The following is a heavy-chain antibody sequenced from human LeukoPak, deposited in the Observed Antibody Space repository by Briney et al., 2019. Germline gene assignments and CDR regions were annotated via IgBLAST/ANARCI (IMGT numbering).Heavy chain of an antibody. CDR2: INLDGSEK. Sequence: GGSLRLSCTASGFIFSTSWMTWVRQAPGKGLEWVANINLDGSEKYYDDSVRGRFTISRDNAKNSLYLQMSSLRVEDTAVYHCARGITSGPRRYDVRNFDYWGQGTPVTVSS. J-gene: IGHJ4*02. V-gene: IGHV3-7*01. D-gene: IGHD5-12*01. CDR1: GFIFSTSW. CDR3: ARGITSGPRRYDVRNFDY.